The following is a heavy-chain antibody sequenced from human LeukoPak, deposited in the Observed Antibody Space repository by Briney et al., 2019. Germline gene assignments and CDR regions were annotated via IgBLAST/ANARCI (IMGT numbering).Heavy chain of an antibody. CDR3: ARRGLPLNSLDYFDY. D-gene: IGHD1-1*01. CDR2: ISSSSSYI. CDR1: GFTFSSYS. J-gene: IGHJ4*02. Sequence: GGSLRLSCAASGFTFSSYSMNWVRQAPGKGLEWVSSISSSSSYIYYADSVKGRFTISRDNAKNSLYLQMNSLRAEDTAVYYCARRGLPLNSLDYFDYWGQGTLVTVSS. V-gene: IGHV3-21*01.